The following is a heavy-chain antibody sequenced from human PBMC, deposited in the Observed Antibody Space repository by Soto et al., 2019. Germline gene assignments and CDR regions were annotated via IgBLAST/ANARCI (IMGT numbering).Heavy chain of an antibody. V-gene: IGHV3-49*03. J-gene: IGHJ6*02. CDR1: GFTFGDFG. Sequence: PWGSLRLSCTGSGFTFGDFGMSWFRQAPGKGLEWLSFIRSKGYGGTTESAASVRSRFITSRDDSKSIAYLQMNSLKTEDTAVYYCASLTSWSQEYYYGMDVWGQGTTVTVSS. D-gene: IGHD2-2*01. CDR2: IRSKGYGGTT. CDR3: ASLTSWSQEYYYGMDV.